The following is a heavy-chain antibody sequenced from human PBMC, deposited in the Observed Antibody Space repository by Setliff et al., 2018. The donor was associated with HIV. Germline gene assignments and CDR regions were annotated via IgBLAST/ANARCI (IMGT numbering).Heavy chain of an antibody. Sequence: PSETLSLTCAVYGGSFSGYYWSWIRQPPGKGLEWIGEINHSGSTNYNPSLKSRVTISVDTSKNQFSLKLSSVTAADTAVYYCARGRVRGVIMPFDYWGQGTLVTVSS. D-gene: IGHD3-10*01. V-gene: IGHV4-34*01. J-gene: IGHJ4*02. CDR1: GGSFSGYY. CDR3: ARGRVRGVIMPFDY. CDR2: INHSGST.